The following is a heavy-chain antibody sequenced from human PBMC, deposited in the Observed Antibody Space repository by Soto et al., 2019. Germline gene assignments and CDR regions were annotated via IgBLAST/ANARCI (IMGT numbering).Heavy chain of an antibody. V-gene: IGHV3-74*01. D-gene: IGHD2-21*01. Sequence: PGGSLRLSCAASGFPIDTYWIHWVRQAPGKGLGCLSGIKSDGTVRSYADSVKGRFTISRDHARNTLSLQMNGLRAEDTAVYYCARLTGDHVAFFSYGMVAAGQGNTVTVSS. J-gene: IGHJ6*01. CDR3: ARLTGDHVAFFSYGMVA. CDR2: IKSDGTVR. CDR1: GFPIDTYW.